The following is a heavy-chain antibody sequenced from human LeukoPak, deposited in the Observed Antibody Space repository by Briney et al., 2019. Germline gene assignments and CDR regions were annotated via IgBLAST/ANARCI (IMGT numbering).Heavy chain of an antibody. CDR3: ARHSTRPNWYSPIDY. V-gene: IGHV5-51*01. D-gene: IGHD2-21*01. Sequence: GESLKISCKSSGYTFTSYWIGWVRQMPGKGLEWMGIIYPGPGAGPGGSNPIYNPSFQGQVSIPADNSITTAYLQWSSLKASDTAIYYCARHSTRPNWYSPIDYWGQGTLVTVSS. J-gene: IGHJ4*02. CDR2: IYPGPGAGPGGSNP. CDR1: GYTFTSYW.